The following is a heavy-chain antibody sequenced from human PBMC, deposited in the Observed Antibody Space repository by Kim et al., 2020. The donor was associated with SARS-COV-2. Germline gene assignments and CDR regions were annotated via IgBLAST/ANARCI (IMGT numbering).Heavy chain of an antibody. Sequence: NPSLKSRVTISVDTSKNQVSLELSSVTAADTAVYYCARVPLRSSRYYFDYWGQGTLVTVSS. V-gene: IGHV4-31*02. D-gene: IGHD6-13*01. CDR3: ARVPLRSSRYYFDY. J-gene: IGHJ4*02.